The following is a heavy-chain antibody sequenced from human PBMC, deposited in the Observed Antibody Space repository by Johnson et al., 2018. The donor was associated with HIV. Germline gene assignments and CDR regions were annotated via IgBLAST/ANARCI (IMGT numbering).Heavy chain of an antibody. V-gene: IGHV3-30-3*01. CDR2: ISYDGSNK. J-gene: IGHJ3*02. CDR1: GFAFSDYA. D-gene: IGHD3-10*01. Sequence: VQLVESGGGVVRPGRSLRLSCAASGFAFSDYAINWVRQAPGKGLEWVAVISYDGSNKYYAESVKGRFTISRDNSKNTLYLQMNSLRAEDTAVYYCARDPGSITLVRGDAFDIWGQGTVVTVSS. CDR3: ARDPGSITLVRGDAFDI.